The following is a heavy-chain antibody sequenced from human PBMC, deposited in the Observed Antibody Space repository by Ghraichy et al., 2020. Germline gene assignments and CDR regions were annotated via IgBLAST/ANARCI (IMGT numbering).Heavy chain of an antibody. V-gene: IGHV3-53*01. CDR2: IYSGGST. CDR3: ARGGGDHGDLDY. J-gene: IGHJ4*02. Sequence: LSLTCAASGFTVSSNYMSWVRQAPGKGLEWVSVIYSGGSTYYADSVKGRFTISRDNSKNTLYLQMNSLRAEDTAVYYCARGGGDHGDLDYWGQGTLVTVSS. D-gene: IGHD4-17*01. CDR1: GFTVSSNY.